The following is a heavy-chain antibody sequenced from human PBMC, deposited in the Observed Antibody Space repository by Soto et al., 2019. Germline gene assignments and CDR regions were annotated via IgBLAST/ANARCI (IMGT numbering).Heavy chain of an antibody. V-gene: IGHV1-18*01. Sequence: QVHLVQSGAEVKKPGASVKDSCKGSGYAFTTYGITCVRQAPGQGLEWMGWISAHNGNTNYAQKLQGRVTVTRDTSTSTAYMELRSLRSDDTAVYYCARGRYGDYWGQGALVTVSS. CDR1: GYAFTTYG. CDR3: ARGRYGDY. J-gene: IGHJ4*02. CDR2: ISAHNGNT. D-gene: IGHD1-1*01.